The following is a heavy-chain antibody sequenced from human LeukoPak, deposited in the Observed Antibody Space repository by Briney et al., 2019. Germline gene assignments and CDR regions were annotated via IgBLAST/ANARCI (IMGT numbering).Heavy chain of an antibody. V-gene: IGHV4-34*12. CDR1: GESFSGYY. CDR2: IIDTGST. J-gene: IGHJ4*02. D-gene: IGHD3-3*01. CDR3: ARGLASGYPPIPFDY. Sequence: KSSETLSLTCVVYGESFSGYYWTWIRQPPGKGLEWIGEIIDTGSTKYNSSLKSRVTISVDTSKNEFSLNLTSVTAADTAIYYCARGLASGYPPIPFDYWGQGTLVTVSS.